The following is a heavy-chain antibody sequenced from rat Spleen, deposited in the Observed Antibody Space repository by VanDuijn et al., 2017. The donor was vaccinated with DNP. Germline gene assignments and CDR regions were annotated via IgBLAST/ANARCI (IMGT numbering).Heavy chain of an antibody. V-gene: IGHV5-17*01. CDR2: IIYDGSTT. D-gene: IGHD1-11*01. J-gene: IGHJ2*01. CDR3: ARHGTTEGIAYFDY. Sequence: EVQLVESGGGLVQPGRSLKLSCAASGFTFSDYTMAWVRQAPKKGLEWVATIIYDGSTTYYRDSVKGRFTISRDNAKSTLYLQMNSLRSEDTATYYCARHGTTEGIAYFDYWGQGVMVTVSS. CDR1: GFTFSDYT.